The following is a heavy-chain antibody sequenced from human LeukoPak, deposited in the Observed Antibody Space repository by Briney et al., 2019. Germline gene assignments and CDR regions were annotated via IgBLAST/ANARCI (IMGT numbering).Heavy chain of an antibody. CDR3: ARGGSGLGAFDI. V-gene: IGHV4-59*01. Sequence: SETLSLTCTVSGGSISSYHWSWIRQPPGKGLEWIGYIYYSGSTNHNPSLKSRVPISVDTSKNQFSLKLSSVTAADTAVYYCARGGSGLGAFDIWGQGTMVTISS. D-gene: IGHD2-15*01. J-gene: IGHJ3*02. CDR2: IYYSGST. CDR1: GGSISSYH.